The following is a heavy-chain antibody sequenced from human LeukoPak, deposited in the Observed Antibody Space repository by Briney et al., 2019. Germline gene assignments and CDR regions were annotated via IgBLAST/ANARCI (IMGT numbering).Heavy chain of an antibody. CDR1: GFTVSSNY. CDR2: IYSGGST. CDR3: ARGYGSGSYYIGGFDY. V-gene: IGHV3-66*01. Sequence: GGSLRLSCAASGFTVSSNYMSWVRQAPGKGLEWVSVIYSGGSTYYADSVKGRFTISRDNSKNWVFLQMNSLRAEDTAVYYCARGYGSGSYYIGGFDYWGQGTLVTVSS. D-gene: IGHD3-10*01. J-gene: IGHJ4*02.